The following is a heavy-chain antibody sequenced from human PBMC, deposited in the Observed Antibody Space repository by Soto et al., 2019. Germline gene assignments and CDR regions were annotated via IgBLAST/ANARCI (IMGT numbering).Heavy chain of an antibody. CDR3: TRRHCSGGGCYSDFDF. Sequence: EVQLVESGGGLVQPGGSLKLSCAASGFTLSGFDLHWVRQASGEGLEWIGRIKTKVESYATEYAASVKGRFSISRDDLKNTAYLEMNSLEIEDTAIYYCTRRHCSGGGCYSDFDFWGQGSLVTVSS. V-gene: IGHV3-73*01. CDR2: IKTKVESYAT. CDR1: GFTLSGFD. D-gene: IGHD2-15*01. J-gene: IGHJ4*02.